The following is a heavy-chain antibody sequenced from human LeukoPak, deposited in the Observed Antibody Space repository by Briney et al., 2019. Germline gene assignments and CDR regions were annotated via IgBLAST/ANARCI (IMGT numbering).Heavy chain of an antibody. Sequence: GSLRLSCAASGFIFSHYAMNWVRQAPGKGLEGIGYIYYSGSTNYNPSLKSRVTISVDTSKNQFSLKLSSVTAADTAVYYCACYRVRGVIVFDYRGQGTLVTVSS. CDR2: IYYSGST. V-gene: IGHV4-59*01. D-gene: IGHD3-10*01. CDR3: ACYRVRGVIVFDY. CDR1: GFIFSHYA. J-gene: IGHJ4*02.